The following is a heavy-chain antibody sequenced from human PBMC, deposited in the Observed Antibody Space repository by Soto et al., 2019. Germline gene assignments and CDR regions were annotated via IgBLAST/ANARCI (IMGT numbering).Heavy chain of an antibody. J-gene: IGHJ6*02. CDR3: AAPQGVAAAGRQRHNYYYYYGMDV. D-gene: IGHD6-13*01. CDR2: ISAYNGNT. Sequence: QVQLVQSGAEVKKPGASVKVSCKASGYTFTSYGISWVRQAPGQGLEWMGWISAYNGNTNYAQKLQGRVTMTTDTSTSTAYMELRSLRSDDTAVYYWAAPQGVAAAGRQRHNYYYYYGMDVWGQGTTVTVSS. V-gene: IGHV1-18*01. CDR1: GYTFTSYG.